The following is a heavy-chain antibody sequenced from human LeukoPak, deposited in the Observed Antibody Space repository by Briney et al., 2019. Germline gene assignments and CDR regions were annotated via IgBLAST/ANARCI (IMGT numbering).Heavy chain of an antibody. V-gene: IGHV4-39*01. D-gene: IGHD3-22*01. Sequence: SETLSLTCTVSGGSISSSSYYWGWIRQPPGKGLEWIGNIYYSGSTYYNPSLKSRLTISVDTSKNQFSLKLSSVTAADTAVYYCARHRPTYYYDTSGYYFDYWGQGTLVTVSS. CDR1: GGSISSSSYY. J-gene: IGHJ4*02. CDR3: ARHRPTYYYDTSGYYFDY. CDR2: IYYSGST.